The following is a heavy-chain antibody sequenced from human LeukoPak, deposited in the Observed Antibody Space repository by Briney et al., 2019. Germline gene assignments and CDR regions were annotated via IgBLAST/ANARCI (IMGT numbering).Heavy chain of an antibody. J-gene: IGHJ3*02. V-gene: IGHV3-21*01. CDR1: GFTFSSYS. D-gene: IGHD2-15*01. Sequence: PGGSLRLSCAASGFTFSSYSMNWVRQAPGKGLEWVSSISSSSSYIYYADSVKGRFTISRDNAKNSLYLQMNSLRAEDTAVYYCASGCGGGSCPDGAFDIWGQGTMVTVSS. CDR3: ASGCGGGSCPDGAFDI. CDR2: ISSSSSYI.